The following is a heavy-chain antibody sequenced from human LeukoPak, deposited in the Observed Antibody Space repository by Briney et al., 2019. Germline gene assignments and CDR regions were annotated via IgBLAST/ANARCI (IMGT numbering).Heavy chain of an antibody. CDR2: INHSGST. D-gene: IGHD2-21*01. Sequence: PSETLSLTCAVYGGSFSGYYWSWVRQPPGKGLEWIGEINHSGSTNYNPSLKSRVIISVDTSKNQFSLKLSSVTAADTAVYYCARPRVPAGGGCYAYWGRGAPVTVSS. CDR1: GGSFSGYY. CDR3: ARPRVPAGGGCYAY. V-gene: IGHV4-34*01. J-gene: IGHJ4*02.